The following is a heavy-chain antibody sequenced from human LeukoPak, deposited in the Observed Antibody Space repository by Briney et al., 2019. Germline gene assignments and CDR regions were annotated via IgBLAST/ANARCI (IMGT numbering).Heavy chain of an antibody. Sequence: SETLSLTCTVSGGSISSDDYYWSWIRQPPGKGLGWIGYIYNSGSTYYNLSLKSRVTISVDTSKNQFSLKLSSVTAADTAVYYCTKVSLAARPFAFDIWGQGTMVTVS. D-gene: IGHD6-6*01. V-gene: IGHV4-30-4*01. CDR1: GGSISSDDYY. CDR3: TKVSLAARPFAFDI. J-gene: IGHJ3*02. CDR2: IYNSGST.